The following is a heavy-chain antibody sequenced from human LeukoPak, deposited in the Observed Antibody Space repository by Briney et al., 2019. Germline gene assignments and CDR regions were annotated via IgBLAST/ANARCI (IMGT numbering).Heavy chain of an antibody. CDR3: AREGYCSGGSCSAGFDY. CDR1: GGTFSSYA. J-gene: IGHJ4*02. D-gene: IGHD2-15*01. CDR2: INTNTGNP. Sequence: ASVKVSCKASGGTFSSYAISWVRQAPGQGLEWMGWINTNTGNPTYAQGFTGRFVFSLDTSVSTAYLQISSLKAEDTAVYYCAREGYCSGGSCSAGFDYWGQGTLVTVSS. V-gene: IGHV7-4-1*02.